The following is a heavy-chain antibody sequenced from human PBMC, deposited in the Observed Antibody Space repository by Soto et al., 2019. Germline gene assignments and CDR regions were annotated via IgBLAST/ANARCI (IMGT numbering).Heavy chain of an antibody. V-gene: IGHV1-69*13. CDR2: IIPIFGTA. CDR1: GGTLSSYA. Sequence: GASVKVSCKASGGTLSSYAISWVRQAPGQGLEWMGGIIPIFGTANYAQKFQGRVTITADESTSTAYMELSSLRSEDTAVYYCARKFPYYDSSGYYYDYFDYWGQGTLVTVSS. J-gene: IGHJ4*02. D-gene: IGHD3-22*01. CDR3: ARKFPYYDSSGYYYDYFDY.